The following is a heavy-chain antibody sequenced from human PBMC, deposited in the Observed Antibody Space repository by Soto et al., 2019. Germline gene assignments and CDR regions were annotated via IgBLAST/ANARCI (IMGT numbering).Heavy chain of an antibody. CDR3: ARVMGQCSGGSCYPLHNWFDP. V-gene: IGHV4-59*01. CDR2: IYYSGST. J-gene: IGHJ5*02. D-gene: IGHD2-15*01. CDR1: GGSISSYY. Sequence: SETLSLTCTVSGGSISSYYWSWIRQPPGKGLEWIGYIYYSGSTNYNPSLKSRVTISVDTSKNQFSLKLSSVTAADTAVYYCARVMGQCSGGSCYPLHNWFDPWGQGTLVTVSS.